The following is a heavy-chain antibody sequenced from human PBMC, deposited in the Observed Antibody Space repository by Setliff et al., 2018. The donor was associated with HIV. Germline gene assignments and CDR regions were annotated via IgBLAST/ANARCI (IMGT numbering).Heavy chain of an antibody. CDR3: ARWVYNGAWSLDY. CDR1: GGSVNSGNYH. D-gene: IGHD6-19*01. V-gene: IGHV4-61*09. CDR2: IYTSGSP. J-gene: IGHJ4*02. Sequence: PSETLSLTCSVSGGSVNSGNYHWAWIRQPAGKGLEWIGHIYTSGSPHYKSSLTSRLTISLDTSRNQFSLKLTSVTAADSATYYCARWVYNGAWSLDYWGQGTLVTVSS.